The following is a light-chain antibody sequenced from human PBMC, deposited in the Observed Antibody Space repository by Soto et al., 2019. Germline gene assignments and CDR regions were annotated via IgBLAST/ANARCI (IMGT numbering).Light chain of an antibody. CDR3: QHYNNWPIT. V-gene: IGKV3-15*01. J-gene: IGKJ5*01. CDR2: GTS. CDR1: QSVSNN. Sequence: EIVMTQSPAILCVSPGDRATLSCRAGQSVSNNLAWCQQKPGQTPRLVIYGTSTRATGVPDRFSGSGSGTDFTLTISSLQAADFAVYHCQHYNNWPITFGQGTRLEIK.